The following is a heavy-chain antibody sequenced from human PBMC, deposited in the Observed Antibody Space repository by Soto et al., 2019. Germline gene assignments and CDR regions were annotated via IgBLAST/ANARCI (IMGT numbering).Heavy chain of an antibody. D-gene: IGHD2-21*02. J-gene: IGHJ4*02. V-gene: IGHV1-46*01. CDR3: ASYGVCGGDCYPTFDY. CDR2: INPSGGST. CDR1: GYTFTSYY. Sequence: GASVKVSCKASGYTFTSYYMHWVRQAPGQGLEWMGIINPSGGSTSYAQKFQGRVTMTRDTSTSTVYMELSSLRSEDTAVYYCASYGVCGGDCYPTFDYWGQGTLVTVSS.